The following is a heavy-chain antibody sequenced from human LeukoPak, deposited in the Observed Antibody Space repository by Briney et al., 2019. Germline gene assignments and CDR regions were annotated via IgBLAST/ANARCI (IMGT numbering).Heavy chain of an antibody. D-gene: IGHD4-17*01. CDR1: GFTFSSYG. CDR2: IWYDGSNK. V-gene: IGHV3-33*01. CDR3: ARVVTTVTSTRYYFDY. J-gene: IGHJ4*02. Sequence: GGSLRLSCAASGFTFSSYGMHWVRQAPGKGLEWVAVIWYDGSNKYYADSVKGRFTISRDNSKNTLYLQMNSLRAEDTAVYYCARVVTTVTSTRYYFDYWGQGTLVTVSS.